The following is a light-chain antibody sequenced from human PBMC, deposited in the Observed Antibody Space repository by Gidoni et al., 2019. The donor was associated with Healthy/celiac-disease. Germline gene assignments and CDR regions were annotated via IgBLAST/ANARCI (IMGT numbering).Light chain of an antibody. CDR2: DAS. V-gene: IGKV1-33*01. CDR1: QDISNY. CDR3: QQDDNLPFT. Sequence: DIQMTHSPSSLSASVGDRVTITCQASQDISNYLNWYQQKPGKAPKLLIYDASNLETGVPSRFSGSGSGTDFTFKISSVKPEDIATYYCQQDDNLPFTFGHGTKVEIK. J-gene: IGKJ3*01.